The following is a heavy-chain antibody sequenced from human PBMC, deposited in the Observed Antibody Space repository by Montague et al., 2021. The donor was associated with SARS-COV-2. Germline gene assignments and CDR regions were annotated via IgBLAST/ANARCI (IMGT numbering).Heavy chain of an antibody. V-gene: IGHV2-70*01. CDR2: IDWDDDK. CDR1: GFSLSTSGMC. J-gene: IGHJ3*02. CDR3: ARIWGATRGDAFDI. Sequence: VKPTQTLTLTCTFSGFSLSTSGMCVSWIRQPPGKALEWLALIDWDDDKYYSTSLQTRLTISKDTSKHQVVLTMTNMDPVDTATYYCARIWGATRGDAFDIWGQGTMVTVSS. D-gene: IGHD1-26*01.